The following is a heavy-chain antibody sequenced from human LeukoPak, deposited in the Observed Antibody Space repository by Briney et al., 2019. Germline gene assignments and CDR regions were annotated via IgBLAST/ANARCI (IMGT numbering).Heavy chain of an antibody. CDR2: IRSKAYGGTT. CDR3: SSRYSGTRLDY. V-gene: IGHV3-49*04. CDR1: GFTFGDYA. D-gene: IGHD1-26*01. Sequence: GGSLRLSCTAFGFTFGDYAMSWVRQAPGKGLEWVSFIRSKAYGGTTEYAASVKGRFTISRDDSKSIAYLHMNSLKIEDTAVYYCSSRYSGTRLDYWGQGTLVTVSS. J-gene: IGHJ4*02.